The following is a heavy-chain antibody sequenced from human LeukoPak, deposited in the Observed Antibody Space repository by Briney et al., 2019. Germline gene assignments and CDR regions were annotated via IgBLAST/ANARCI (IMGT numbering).Heavy chain of an antibody. D-gene: IGHD1-26*01. V-gene: IGHV1-24*01. CDR2: FDPEDGET. CDR3: ATVPRAVGGYYFDY. CDR1: GYTLTELS. J-gene: IGHJ4*02. Sequence: RASVKVSCKVSGYTLTELSMHWVRQAPGKGLEWMGGFDPEDGETIYAQKFQGRVTMTEDTSTDTAYMELSSLRSEDTAVYYCATVPRAVGGYYFDYWGQGTLVTVSS.